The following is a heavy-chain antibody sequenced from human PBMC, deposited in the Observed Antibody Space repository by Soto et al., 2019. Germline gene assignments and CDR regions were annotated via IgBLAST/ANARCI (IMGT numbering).Heavy chain of an antibody. Sequence: QLQLQESGPGLVKPSETLSLTCTVSGASVSTSTDYWGWIRQPPGKGLEWIGRIYYSGSTYYNPSLKSRATISVDSSKNQFSLNLNSVTAADTAVYYCARPASGGLVPFDCWGQGTLVTVSS. CDR2: IYYSGST. V-gene: IGHV4-39*01. J-gene: IGHJ4*02. CDR1: GASVSTSTDY. CDR3: ARPASGGLVPFDC. D-gene: IGHD6-6*01.